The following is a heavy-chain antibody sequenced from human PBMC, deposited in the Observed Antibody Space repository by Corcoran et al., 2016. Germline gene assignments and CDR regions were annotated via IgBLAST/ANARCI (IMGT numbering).Heavy chain of an antibody. D-gene: IGHD3-22*01. Sequence: QLQLQESGPGLVKPSETLSLTCTVSGGSISSSSYYWGWIRQPPGKGLEWIGSIYYSGSTYYNPSLKSRVTISVDTSKNQFSLKLSSVTAADTAVYYCAGGPPLNYYDSSGMPDIWGQGTMVTVSS. CDR2: IYYSGST. J-gene: IGHJ3*02. CDR1: GGSISSSSYY. V-gene: IGHV4-39*01. CDR3: AGGPPLNYYDSSGMPDI.